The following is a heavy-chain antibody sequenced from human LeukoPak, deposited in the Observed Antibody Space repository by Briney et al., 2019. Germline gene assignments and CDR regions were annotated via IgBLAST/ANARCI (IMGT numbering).Heavy chain of an antibody. D-gene: IGHD4-17*01. J-gene: IGHJ4*02. CDR2: XXYDGSNK. V-gene: IGHV3-30-3*01. Sequence: PGGSLRLSCAASGFTFSSYAMHWVRQAPGKGLXXXXXXXYDGSNKYYADSVKGRFTISRDNSKNTLYLQMNSLRAEDTAVYYWARVGPIDYGDSPYYFDYWAQEPLVTVSS. CDR3: ARVGPIDYGDSPYYFDY. CDR1: GFTFSSYA.